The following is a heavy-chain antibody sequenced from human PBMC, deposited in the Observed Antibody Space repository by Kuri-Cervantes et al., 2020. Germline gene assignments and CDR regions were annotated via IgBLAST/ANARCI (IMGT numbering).Heavy chain of an antibody. Sequence: GGFLRLSCAASGFTFSSYWMSWVRQAPGKGLEWVAVISYDGSNKYYADSVKGRFTISRDNSKNTLYLQMNSLRAEDTAVYYCAREIMVGWLQHTYGMDVWGQGTTVTVSS. J-gene: IGHJ6*02. V-gene: IGHV3-30-3*01. CDR1: GFTFSSYW. D-gene: IGHD5-24*01. CDR3: AREIMVGWLQHTYGMDV. CDR2: ISYDGSNK.